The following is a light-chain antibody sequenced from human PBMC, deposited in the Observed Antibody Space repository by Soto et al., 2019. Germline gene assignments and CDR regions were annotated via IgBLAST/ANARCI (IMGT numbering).Light chain of an antibody. J-gene: IGKJ2*01. CDR2: WAS. CDR1: QSINKY. Sequence: DIQMTQSPSPLSASVGDRVTITCRASQSINKYLNWYQQKPGQPPKLLISWASTRESGVPDRFSGSGSGTDFTLTISSLQAEDVAIYYCQQHYSTPHTFGQGTKLEI. CDR3: QQHYSTPHT. V-gene: IGKV4-1*01.